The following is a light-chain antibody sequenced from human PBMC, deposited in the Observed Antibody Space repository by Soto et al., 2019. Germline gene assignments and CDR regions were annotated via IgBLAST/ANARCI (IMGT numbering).Light chain of an antibody. CDR3: QQYIKWPIT. J-gene: IGKJ5*01. CDR1: QSVSSN. CDR2: DAS. V-gene: IGKV3-15*01. Sequence: EIVITRFPGPPSVSPGERATPSWRASQSVSSNLAWYQQKPGQAPRLLISDASTRATGIPARFSGSGSGTEFTLTVSSLQSEDFAVYYCQQYIKWPITFGQGTRLEIK.